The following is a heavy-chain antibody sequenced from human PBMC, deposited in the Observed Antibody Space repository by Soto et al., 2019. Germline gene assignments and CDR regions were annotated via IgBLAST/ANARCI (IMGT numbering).Heavy chain of an antibody. J-gene: IGHJ5*02. CDR1: GYTFTSYY. CDR2: INPSGGST. D-gene: IGHD5-18*01. CDR3: ASVCISDTRYGYVGDYWLER. Sequence: QVPLVQSGAEVKKPGASVKFSCKASGYTFTSYYMHWVRQAPGQGLEWMGIINPSGGSTSYAQKLQGRVTMNRDTSTITDYMELSRMRSEEPAVDYCASVCISDTRYGYVGDYWLERCGQGTLLTVSS. V-gene: IGHV1-46*03.